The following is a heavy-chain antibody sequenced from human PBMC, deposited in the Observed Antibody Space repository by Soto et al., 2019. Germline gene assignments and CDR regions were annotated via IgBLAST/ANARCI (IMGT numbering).Heavy chain of an antibody. CDR3: ARAGNEHGVDV. Sequence: SETLSLTCTVSGGSISSYHWSWIRQSAGQGLEWIGRFYTNGISHYNPSLKSRLSMSADTSKNQLSLTLTSVTAADTGVYYCARAGNEHGVDVWGQGTTVTVS. CDR2: FYTNGIS. J-gene: IGHJ6*02. V-gene: IGHV4-4*07. CDR1: GGSISSYH. D-gene: IGHD3-10*01.